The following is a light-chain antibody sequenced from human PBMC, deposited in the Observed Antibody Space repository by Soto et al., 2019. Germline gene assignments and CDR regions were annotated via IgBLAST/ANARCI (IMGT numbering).Light chain of an antibody. CDR1: SSDVADYNF. CDR3: SSYIMSSTPHVV. CDR2: EVS. J-gene: IGLJ2*01. V-gene: IGLV2-14*01. Sequence: QSALTQPASVSGSPGQSITISCTGTSSDVADYNFVSWYQQHPGKAPKLMIYEVSNRPSGVSNRFSGSKSGNTASLTISGLQADDEADYYCSSYIMSSTPHVVFGGGTKLTVL.